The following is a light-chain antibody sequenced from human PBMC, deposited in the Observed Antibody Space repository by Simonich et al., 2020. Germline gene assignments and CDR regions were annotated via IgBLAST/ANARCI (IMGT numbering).Light chain of an antibody. CDR1: SSDVGGYNY. V-gene: IGLV2-14*03. CDR2: DVS. Sequence: QSALTQPASVSGSPGQSITISCTGTSSDVGGYNYVSWYQQHPGKASKLMIYDVSNRPSGGCNRCSGSKSGNTASLTISGLQAEDEADYYCSSYTSSSTLVFGGGTKLTVL. J-gene: IGLJ2*01. CDR3: SSYTSSSTLV.